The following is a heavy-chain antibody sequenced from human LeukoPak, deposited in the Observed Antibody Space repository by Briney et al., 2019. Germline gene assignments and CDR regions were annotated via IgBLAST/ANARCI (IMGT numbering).Heavy chain of an antibody. V-gene: IGHV4-59*03. CDR1: GGSISSYY. J-gene: IGHJ6*03. Sequence: SETLSLTCTVSGGSISSYYWSWIRQPPGKGLEWIGYIYYSGSTNYNPSLKSRVTVSVDASKNQFSLKLSSVTAADTAVYYCAFASGSRTYMDVWGRGTTVTISS. CDR2: IYYSGST. D-gene: IGHD3-10*01. CDR3: AFASGSRTYMDV.